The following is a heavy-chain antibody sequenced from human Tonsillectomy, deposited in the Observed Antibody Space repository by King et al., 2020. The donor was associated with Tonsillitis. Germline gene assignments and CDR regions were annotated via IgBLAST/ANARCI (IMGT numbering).Heavy chain of an antibody. Sequence: VQLVESGGGLVQPGGSLRLSCAASGFTFNNYSMNWVRQAPGKGLEWVSYISTSSVTIYYADSVKGRFTISRDNAKNSLYLQMNSLRAEDTALYFCAGVNNFGYLSDYWGQGALVTVSS. J-gene: IGHJ4*02. D-gene: IGHD5-18*01. V-gene: IGHV3-48*01. CDR1: GFTFNNYS. CDR3: AGVNNFGYLSDY. CDR2: ISTSSVTI.